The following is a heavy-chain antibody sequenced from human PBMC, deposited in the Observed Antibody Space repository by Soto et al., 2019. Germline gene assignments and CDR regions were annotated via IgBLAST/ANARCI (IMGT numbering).Heavy chain of an antibody. D-gene: IGHD6-19*01. CDR2: IYHSGST. J-gene: IGHJ4*02. CDR3: ARGSPRGWLDY. V-gene: IGHV4-30-2*01. CDR1: GGSISSGGYS. Sequence: SETLSLTCAVSGGSISSGGYSWSWIRQPPGKGLEWIGYIYHSGSTYYNPSLKSRVTISVDRSKNQFSLKLSSVTAADTAVYYCARGSPRGWLDYWGQGTLVTVSS.